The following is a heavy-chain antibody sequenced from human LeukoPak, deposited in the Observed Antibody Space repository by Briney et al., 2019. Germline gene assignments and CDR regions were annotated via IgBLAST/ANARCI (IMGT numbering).Heavy chain of an antibody. CDR3: ARDSSSYYYYGMDV. CDR2: IKQDGCEK. D-gene: IGHD6-13*01. Sequence: GGSLRLSCAASGFTFSSYWMSWVRQAPGKGLEWVANIKQDGCEKYYVDSVKGRFTISRDNAKNSLYLQMNSLRAEDTAVYYCARDSSSYYYYGMDVWGQGTTVTVSS. V-gene: IGHV3-7*04. J-gene: IGHJ6*02. CDR1: GFTFSSYW.